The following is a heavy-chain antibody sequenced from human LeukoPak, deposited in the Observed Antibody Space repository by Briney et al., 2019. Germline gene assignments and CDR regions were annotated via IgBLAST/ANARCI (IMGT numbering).Heavy chain of an antibody. CDR2: IYYSGST. Sequence: PSETLSLTCTVSGGSISSSSYYWGWIRQPPGKGLEWIGSIYYSGSTYYNPSLKSRVTISVDTSKNQFSLKLSSVTAADTAVYYCARHRTLWFGELSSNWLDPWGQGTLVTVSS. CDR3: ARHRTLWFGELSSNWLDP. V-gene: IGHV4-39*01. D-gene: IGHD3-10*01. CDR1: GGSISSSSYY. J-gene: IGHJ5*02.